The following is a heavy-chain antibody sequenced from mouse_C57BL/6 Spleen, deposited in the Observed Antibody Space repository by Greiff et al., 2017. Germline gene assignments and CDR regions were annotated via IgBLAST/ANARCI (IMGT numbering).Heavy chain of an antibody. CDR1: GYTFTSYG. V-gene: IGHV1-53*01. J-gene: IGHJ1*03. Sequence: VQLQQPGTELVKPGASVKLSCKASGYTFTSYGMHWVKQRPGQGLAWIGNINPSNGGTNYNEKFKSKDTMTGDKATSTGYMQISSLTSEDSAVYYCASTSTASWYFDVWGTGTTVTVSS. CDR2: INPSNGGT. D-gene: IGHD1-2*01. CDR3: ASTSTASWYFDV.